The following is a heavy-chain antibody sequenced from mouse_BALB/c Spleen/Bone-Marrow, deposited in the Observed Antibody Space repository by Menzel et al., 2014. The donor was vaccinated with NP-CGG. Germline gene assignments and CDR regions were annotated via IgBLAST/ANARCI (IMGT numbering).Heavy chain of an antibody. V-gene: IGHV3-1*02. D-gene: IGHD1-1*01. J-gene: IGHJ2*01. Sequence: EVKLQESGPDLVKSSQSLSLTCTVTGYSITSGYNWHWTRQFPGNKLEWMGYIHYGGYTNYNPSLKSRISITRDTSKNQFFLQLNSVTTEDTATYYCARGGYYGSSYFDYWGQGTTLTVSS. CDR1: GYSITSGYN. CDR2: IHYGGYT. CDR3: ARGGYYGSSYFDY.